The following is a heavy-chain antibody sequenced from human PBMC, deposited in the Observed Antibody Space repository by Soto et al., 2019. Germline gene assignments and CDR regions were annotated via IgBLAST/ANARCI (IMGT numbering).Heavy chain of an antibody. CDR3: ARPSIAARPHYYYYGMDV. D-gene: IGHD6-6*01. Sequence: PSETLSLTCAVYGGSFSGYYWSWIRQPPGKGLEWIGEINHSGSTNYNPSLKSRVTISVDTSKNQFSLKLSSVTAADTAVYYCARPSIAARPHYYYYGMDVWGQGTTVTLSS. J-gene: IGHJ6*02. V-gene: IGHV4-34*01. CDR1: GGSFSGYY. CDR2: INHSGST.